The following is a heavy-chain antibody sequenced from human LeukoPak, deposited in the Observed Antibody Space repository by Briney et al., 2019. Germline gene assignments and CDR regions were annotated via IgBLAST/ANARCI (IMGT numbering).Heavy chain of an antibody. V-gene: IGHV4-31*03. Sequence: SETLSLTCTVSGGSISSADYYWNWIRQHPGKGLEWIGYIYYSGTTYYNPSLKSRVSISLDTSKNQFSLRLSSVTVADTAVYYCARAGGTLLIDYWGQGTLVTVSS. CDR2: IYYSGTT. CDR1: GGSISSADYY. J-gene: IGHJ4*02. D-gene: IGHD3-16*01. CDR3: ARAGGTLLIDY.